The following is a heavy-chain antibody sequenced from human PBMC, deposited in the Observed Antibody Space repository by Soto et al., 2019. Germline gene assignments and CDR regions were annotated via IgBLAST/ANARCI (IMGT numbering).Heavy chain of an antibody. CDR2: ISAAGDP. Sequence: EVQLVESGGGLVQPGGSLRLSCEASGFTFRNYDMHWVRQGTGKGLEWVSGISAAGDPDYADSVEGRFTISSENAQKSFFLQMNSLRVGATAGYYCARTDRDFYGLDVWGQGTTVIVSS. V-gene: IGHV3-13*05. CDR1: GFTFRNYD. J-gene: IGHJ6*02. CDR3: ARTDRDFYGLDV.